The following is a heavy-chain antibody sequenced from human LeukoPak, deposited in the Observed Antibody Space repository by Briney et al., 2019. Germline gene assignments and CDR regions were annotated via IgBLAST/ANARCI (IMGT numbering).Heavy chain of an antibody. CDR2: ISTSSAYI. Sequence: GGSLRLSCAASGFNFITYSLSWVRQAPGKGLEWVSSISTSSAYISYADSVKGRFTISRDNSKSTLYLQMNSLRPDDTAVYYCARLRRNYDSSGYYYYYDYWGQGTLVTVSS. V-gene: IGHV3-21*01. CDR3: ARLRRNYDSSGYYYYYDY. D-gene: IGHD3-22*01. CDR1: GFNFITYS. J-gene: IGHJ4*02.